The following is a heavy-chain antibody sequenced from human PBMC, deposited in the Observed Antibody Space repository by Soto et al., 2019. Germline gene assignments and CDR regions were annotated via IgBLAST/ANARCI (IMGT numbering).Heavy chain of an antibody. J-gene: IGHJ4*02. Sequence: SVKVSGKASGGTFSIYAISCVGQAPGQGLEWMGGIIPIFGTANYAQKFQGRVTITADESTSTAYMELSSVTAADTAVYYCARVSGDIVVVPAAIPFDYWGQGTLVTVS. CDR1: GGTFSIYA. D-gene: IGHD2-2*02. CDR3: ARVSGDIVVVPAAIPFDY. CDR2: IIPIFGTA. V-gene: IGHV1-69*13.